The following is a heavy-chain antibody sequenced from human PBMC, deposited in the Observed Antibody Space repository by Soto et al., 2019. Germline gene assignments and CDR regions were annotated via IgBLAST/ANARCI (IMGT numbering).Heavy chain of an antibody. J-gene: IGHJ5*01. V-gene: IGHV1-69*01. CDR1: RGTFSSYA. Sequence: QVQLVQSGAEVKKPGSSVKVSCKASRGTFSSYAISWVRQAPGQGLEWMGGIIPIFGTANYAQKFQGRVTITADESTSTAYMELSSRRSEDTAVYYCARGKATPSNYIFWFDPWGQGTLVTVSS. CDR3: ARGKATPSNYIFWFDP. D-gene: IGHD4-4*01. CDR2: IIPIFGTA.